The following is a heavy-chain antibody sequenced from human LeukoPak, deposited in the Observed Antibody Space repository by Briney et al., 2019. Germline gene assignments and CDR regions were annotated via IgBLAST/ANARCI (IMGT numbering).Heavy chain of an antibody. V-gene: IGHV5-51*01. Sequence: GESLKISCQGSGYSFTNYWIGWVRPMPGKGLGWMGIIYPGDSDTRYSPSYQGQVTISADKSISIAYLKERSLKASDTAMYYCASGAYCGGDCYSGVFDIWGQGTMVTVSS. CDR3: ASGAYCGGDCYSGVFDI. D-gene: IGHD2-21*02. J-gene: IGHJ3*02. CDR2: IYPGDSDT. CDR1: GYSFTNYW.